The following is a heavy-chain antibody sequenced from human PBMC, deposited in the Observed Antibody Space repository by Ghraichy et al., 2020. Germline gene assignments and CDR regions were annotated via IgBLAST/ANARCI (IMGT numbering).Heavy chain of an antibody. CDR1: GFTFSSYA. D-gene: IGHD2-15*01. CDR2: ISSNGGST. CDR3: VKDLLGAGYCSGGSCPVFDSSGYIY. V-gene: IGHV3-64D*06. Sequence: GGSLRLSCSASGFTFSSYAMHWVRQAPGKGLEYVSAISSNGGSTYYADSVKGRFTISRDNSKNTLYLQMSSLRAEDTAVYYCVKDLLGAGYCSGGSCPVFDSSGYIYWGQGTLVTVSS. J-gene: IGHJ4*02.